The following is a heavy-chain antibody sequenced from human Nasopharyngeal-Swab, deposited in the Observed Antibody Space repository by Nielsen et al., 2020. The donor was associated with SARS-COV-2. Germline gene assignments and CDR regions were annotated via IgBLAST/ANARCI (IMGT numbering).Heavy chain of an antibody. Sequence: GESLKISCKGSGYNFATSWIGWVRQMPGKGLEWMGIIYPGDSDTRYSPSFQGQVTISADKSISTAYLQWSSLKASDTAMYYCARVCSGGSCYSDYWGQGTLVTVSS. J-gene: IGHJ4*02. V-gene: IGHV5-51*01. CDR2: IYPGDSDT. CDR1: GYNFATSW. D-gene: IGHD2-15*01. CDR3: ARVCSGGSCYSDY.